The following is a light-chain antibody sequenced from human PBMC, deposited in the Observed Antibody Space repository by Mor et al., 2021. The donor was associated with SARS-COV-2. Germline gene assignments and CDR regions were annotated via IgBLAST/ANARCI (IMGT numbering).Light chain of an antibody. Sequence: APKLLIHGASNLQGGVPSRFSGSGSGTEFTLTISDLQPEDFATYDCQQSYNTPPDTFGQGTTLE. V-gene: IGKV1-39*01. CDR3: QQSYNTPPDT. J-gene: IGKJ2*01. CDR2: GAS.